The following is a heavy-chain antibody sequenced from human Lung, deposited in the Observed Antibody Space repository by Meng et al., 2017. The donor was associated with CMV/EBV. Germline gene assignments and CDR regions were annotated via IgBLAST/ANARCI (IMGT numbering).Heavy chain of an antibody. CDR2: ISAYNDNT. CDR1: GDTFTSYG. J-gene: IGHJ4*02. V-gene: IGHV1-18*01. Sequence: ASXXVSCKASGDTFTSYGFTWVRQAPGQGLEWVGWISAYNDNTNYAQRLQGRVSMTTDTTTSTAYMELRSLRSDDTAVYYCASKVEPYYYDRSGYQNWGQG. CDR3: ASKVEPYYYDRSGYQN. D-gene: IGHD3-22*01.